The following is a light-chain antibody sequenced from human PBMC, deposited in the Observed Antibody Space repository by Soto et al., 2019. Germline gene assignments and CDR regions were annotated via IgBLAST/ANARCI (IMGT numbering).Light chain of an antibody. V-gene: IGKV3-20*01. CDR2: GAS. Sequence: ETALTQSPDSLSLSPGERATLSCRASQPVSRHYVAWYQQKPGQAPRLLIYGASSRATGIPDRFSGSGSGTDFTLTINRMEPDEYGVYFCRQYSGLPWTFGLGTKVEI. J-gene: IGKJ1*01. CDR1: QPVSRHY. CDR3: RQYSGLPWT.